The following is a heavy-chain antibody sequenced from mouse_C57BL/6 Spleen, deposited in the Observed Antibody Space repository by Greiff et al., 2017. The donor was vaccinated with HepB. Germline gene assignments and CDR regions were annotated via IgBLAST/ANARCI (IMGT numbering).Heavy chain of an antibody. J-gene: IGHJ3*01. D-gene: IGHD1-1*01. V-gene: IGHV5-4*01. CDR2: ISDGGSYT. CDR3: ASHYGSSPAWFAY. Sequence: EVHLVESGGGLVKPGGSLKLSCAASGFTFSSYAMSWVRQTPEKRLEWVATISDGGSYTYYPDNVKGRFTISRDNAKNNLYLQMSHLKSEDTAMYYCASHYGSSPAWFAYWGQGTLVTVSA. CDR1: GFTFSSYA.